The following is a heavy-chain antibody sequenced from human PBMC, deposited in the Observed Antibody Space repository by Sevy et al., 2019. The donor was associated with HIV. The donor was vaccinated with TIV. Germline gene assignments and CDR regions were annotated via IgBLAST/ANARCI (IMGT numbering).Heavy chain of an antibody. D-gene: IGHD6-19*01. J-gene: IGHJ4*02. CDR2: ISGSSSTI. V-gene: IGHV3-48*01. CDR1: GFTFSSYS. CDR3: ARDPIAVAGTLNYFDY. Sequence: GGSLRLSCAASGFTFSSYSMNWVRQPPGKGLEWVSYISGSSSTIYYADSVKGRFTISRDNAKNSPYLQMNSLRADDTAVYYCARDPIAVAGTLNYFDYWGQGTLVTVSS.